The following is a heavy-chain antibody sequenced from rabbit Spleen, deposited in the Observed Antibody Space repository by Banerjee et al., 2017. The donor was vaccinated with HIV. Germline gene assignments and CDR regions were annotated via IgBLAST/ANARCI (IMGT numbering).Heavy chain of an antibody. CDR2: IYGGVIGST. J-gene: IGHJ4*01. Sequence: QQQLVESGGGLVQPGGTLTLTCTASGFSLSTDYYMCWVRQAPGKGLESIACIYGGVIGSTYYATWAKGRFTISKSSSTTVTLQMTSLTPADTATYFCVRGASGSGYYSLWGPGTLVTVS. D-gene: IGHD1-1*01. V-gene: IGHV1S45*01. CDR1: GFSLSTDYY. CDR3: VRGASGSGYYSL.